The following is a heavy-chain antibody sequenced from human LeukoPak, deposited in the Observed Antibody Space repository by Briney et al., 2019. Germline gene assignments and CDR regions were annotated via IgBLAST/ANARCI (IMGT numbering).Heavy chain of an antibody. V-gene: IGHV3-23*01. D-gene: IGHD2-15*01. J-gene: IGHJ4*02. CDR1: GFTFSSYA. Sequence: GGSLRLSCAASGFTFSSYAMSWVRQAPGKGLEWVSAISGSGGSTYYADSVKGRLTISRDNSTNTLYLQMNSLRAEDTAVYYCAKDRYADGFDYWGQGTLVTVSS. CDR3: AKDRYADGFDY. CDR2: ISGSGGST.